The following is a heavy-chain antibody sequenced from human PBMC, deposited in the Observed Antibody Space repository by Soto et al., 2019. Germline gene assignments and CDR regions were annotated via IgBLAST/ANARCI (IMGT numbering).Heavy chain of an antibody. Sequence: GGSLRLSCAASGFTFSDYYMSWIRQAPGKGLEWVSYISSSGSTIYYADSVKGRFTISRDNAKNSLYLQMNSLRAEDTAVYYCACPAGGQGVVAAPGGSLVDYWGQGTLVTVSS. V-gene: IGHV3-11*01. D-gene: IGHD2-15*01. CDR2: ISSSGSTI. J-gene: IGHJ4*02. CDR1: GFTFSDYY. CDR3: ACPAGGQGVVAAPGGSLVDY.